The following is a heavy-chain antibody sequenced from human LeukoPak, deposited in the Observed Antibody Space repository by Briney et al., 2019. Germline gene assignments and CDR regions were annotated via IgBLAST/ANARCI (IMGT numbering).Heavy chain of an antibody. CDR3: ARLVATNVYFDY. D-gene: IGHD5-12*01. Sequence: SETLSLTCTVSGGSISSCSYYWGWIRQPPGKGLEWIGSIYYRGSTYYNPSLKSRVTISVDTPKNPFSLKLSSVTAADTAVYYCARLVATNVYFDYWGQGTLVTVSS. CDR2: IYYRGST. V-gene: IGHV4-39*01. CDR1: GGSISSCSYY. J-gene: IGHJ4*02.